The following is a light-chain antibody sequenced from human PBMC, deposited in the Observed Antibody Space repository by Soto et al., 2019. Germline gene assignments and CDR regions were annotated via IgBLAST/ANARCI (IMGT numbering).Light chain of an antibody. V-gene: IGKV3-15*01. CDR3: QQYNNWPRT. J-gene: IGKJ1*01. Sequence: DIVMTQSPATLSVSPGESATLSCRASQSVSSNLAWYQQKPGQAPRLLIYGASTRATGIPARFSGSGSGTEFTLTISSLQSEDVAVYYCQQYNNWPRTFGQGTKVEIK. CDR2: GAS. CDR1: QSVSSN.